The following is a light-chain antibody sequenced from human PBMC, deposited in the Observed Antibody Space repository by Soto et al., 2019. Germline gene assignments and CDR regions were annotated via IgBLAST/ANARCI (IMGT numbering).Light chain of an antibody. CDR2: EVT. J-gene: IGLJ1*01. Sequence: QSVLTQPPSASGSPGQSVTISCTGTSSDVGGYNYVTWYQQHPGKAPKVIIFEVTKRPSGVPDRFSGSKSGDTASLTVSGLQAEDEADYYCSSHGGSNSAFAFGTGTKVTVL. V-gene: IGLV2-8*01. CDR3: SSHGGSNSAFA. CDR1: SSDVGGYNY.